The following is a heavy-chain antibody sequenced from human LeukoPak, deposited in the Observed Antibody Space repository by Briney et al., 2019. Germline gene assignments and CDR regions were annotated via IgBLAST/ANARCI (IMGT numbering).Heavy chain of an antibody. Sequence: ASVKVSCKASGYTFTSYGISWVRQAPGQGLEWTGWISAYNGNTNYAQKLQGRVTMTTDTSTSTAYMELRSLRSDDTAVYYCARLTPDSSGYYLYGNWFDPWGQGTLVTVSS. CDR3: ARLTPDSSGYYLYGNWFDP. J-gene: IGHJ5*02. D-gene: IGHD3-22*01. V-gene: IGHV1-18*01. CDR2: ISAYNGNT. CDR1: GYTFTSYG.